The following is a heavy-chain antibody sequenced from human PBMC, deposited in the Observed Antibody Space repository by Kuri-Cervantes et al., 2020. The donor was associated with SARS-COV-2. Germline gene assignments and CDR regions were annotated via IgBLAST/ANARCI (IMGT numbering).Heavy chain of an antibody. CDR3: ARGGVVPVSFDY. CDR2: IYYSGST. V-gene: IGHV4-39*07. D-gene: IGHD2-21*01. CDR1: GGSISSSSYY. Sequence: SETLSLTCTVSGGSISSSSYYWAWIRQSPGKGLEWIGSIYYSGSTYYNPSLKSRVTISVDTSKNQFSLKLSSVTAADTAVYYCARGGVVPVSFDYWGQGTLVTVSS. J-gene: IGHJ4*02.